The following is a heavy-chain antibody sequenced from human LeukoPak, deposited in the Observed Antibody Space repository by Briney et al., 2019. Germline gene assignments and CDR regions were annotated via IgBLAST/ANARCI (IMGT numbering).Heavy chain of an antibody. CDR1: GFSFDTYW. V-gene: IGHV3-7*01. Sequence: PGGSLRLSCAVSGFSFDTYWMTWVRQAPGKGLEWVANIKQDGTEKYYVDSVKGRFTISRDNAKNSLYLQMNSLRAEDTAVYYCARDYDFWTAYREYYFDYWGQGTLVTVSS. CDR3: ARDYDFWTAYREYYFDY. CDR2: IKQDGTEK. D-gene: IGHD3-3*01. J-gene: IGHJ4*02.